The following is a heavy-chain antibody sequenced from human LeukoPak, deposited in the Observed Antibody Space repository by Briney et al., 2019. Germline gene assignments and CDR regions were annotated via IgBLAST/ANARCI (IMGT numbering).Heavy chain of an antibody. D-gene: IGHD3-16*01. V-gene: IGHV4-34*01. CDR2: IDYLGRT. J-gene: IGHJ4*02. Sequence: SETLSLTCAVYGESFRHYYWTWIRQTSAKGLEWIGEIDYLGRTSYNTSLKSRLTISVDTSKNQVSLRLSSITAPDTAVYYCARPVWCSATICTGPFDVWGQGTLVAVSS. CDR1: GESFRHYY. CDR3: ARPVWCSATICTGPFDV.